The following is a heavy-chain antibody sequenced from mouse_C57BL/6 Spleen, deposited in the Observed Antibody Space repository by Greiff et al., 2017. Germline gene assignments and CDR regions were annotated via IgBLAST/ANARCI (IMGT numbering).Heavy chain of an antibody. D-gene: IGHD1-1*01. J-gene: IGHJ1*03. V-gene: IGHV2-6-1*01. Sequence: VKLMESGPGLVAPSQSLSITCTVSGFSLTSYGVHWVRQPPGKGLEWLVVIWSDGSTTYNSALKSRLSISKDNSKSQVFLKMNSLQTDDTAMYYCARHNYYGSSYEGYFDVWGTGTTVTVSS. CDR3: ARHNYYGSSYEGYFDV. CDR2: IWSDGST. CDR1: GFSLTSYG.